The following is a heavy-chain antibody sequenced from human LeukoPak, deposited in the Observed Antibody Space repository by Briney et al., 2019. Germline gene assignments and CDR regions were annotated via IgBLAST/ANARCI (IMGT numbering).Heavy chain of an antibody. V-gene: IGHV3-23*01. D-gene: IGHD3-10*01. Sequence: GSLRLSCAASEFTFNNYAMSWVRQAPGKGLEWVSTISSSGGSTYYADSVKGRFTISRDNSKNTLYLQMNSLRAEDTAVYYCATAYYYATADWGQGTLVTVSS. CDR2: ISSSGGST. CDR3: ATAYYYATAD. CDR1: EFTFNNYA. J-gene: IGHJ4*02.